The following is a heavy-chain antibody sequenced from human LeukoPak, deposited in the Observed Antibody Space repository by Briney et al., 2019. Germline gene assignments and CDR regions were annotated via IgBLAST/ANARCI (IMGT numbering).Heavy chain of an antibody. CDR2: ISSSGSTI. CDR1: GFTFSSYE. CDR3: ARATNWGYAFDI. J-gene: IGHJ3*02. V-gene: IGHV3-48*03. Sequence: GGSLRLSCAPPGFTFSSYEMNWVRQAPGKGLEWVSYISSSGSTICYADSVKGRFTISRDNAKNSLYLQMNSLRAEDTAVYYCARATNWGYAFDIWGQGTVVTVSS. D-gene: IGHD7-27*01.